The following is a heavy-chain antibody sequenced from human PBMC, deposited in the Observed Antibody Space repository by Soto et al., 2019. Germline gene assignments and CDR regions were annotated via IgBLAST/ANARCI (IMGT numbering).Heavy chain of an antibody. CDR2: ISADGTNK. Sequence: GGSLRLSCSASGFTFSTFAVHWVRQAPGKGVEWVAVISADGTNKYYPDSVKGRFTISRDNSKNTLFLQMDSLRTEDTAMYYCARAPTSRFDYWGQGTLVTVSS. CDR3: ARAPTSRFDY. J-gene: IGHJ4*02. V-gene: IGHV3-30-3*01. CDR1: GFTFSTFA.